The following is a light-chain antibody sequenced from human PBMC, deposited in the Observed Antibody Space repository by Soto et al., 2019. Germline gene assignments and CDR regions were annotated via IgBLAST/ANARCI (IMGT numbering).Light chain of an antibody. CDR3: SSYTDDRSYV. CDR1: SSDVGGYNY. CDR2: EVT. V-gene: IGLV2-8*01. Sequence: QSVLAQPPSASGSPGQSVTISCTGTSSDVGGYNYVSWYQQHPGKAPKLMIYEVTKRPSGVPDRFSGSKSGNTASLTVSGLQAEDEADYYCSSYTDDRSYVFGSGTKVTVL. J-gene: IGLJ1*01.